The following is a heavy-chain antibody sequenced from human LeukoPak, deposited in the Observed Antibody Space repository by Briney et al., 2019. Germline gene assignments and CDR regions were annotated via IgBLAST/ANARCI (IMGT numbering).Heavy chain of an antibody. CDR3: AKLGRYSGGDFDY. V-gene: IGHV4-59*08. CDR2: IYYSGST. D-gene: IGHD1-26*01. Sequence: PSETLSLTCTVSGGSISSYYWSWIRQPPGKALEWIGYIYYSGSTNYNPSLKSRVTISVDTSQNQFSLKLSSVTAADTAVYYCAKLGRYSGGDFDYWGQGTLVTVSS. J-gene: IGHJ4*02. CDR1: GGSISSYY.